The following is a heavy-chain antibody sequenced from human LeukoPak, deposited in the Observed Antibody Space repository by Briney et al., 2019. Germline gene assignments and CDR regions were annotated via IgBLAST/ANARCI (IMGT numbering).Heavy chain of an antibody. V-gene: IGHV1-18*04. Sequence: ASVKVSCKASGYTFTSNYIHWVRQAPGQGLVWMGWISAYNGNTNYAQKLQGRVTMTTDTSTSTAYMELRSLRSDDTAVYYCARDRYSSSWVPYYFDYWGQGTLVTVSS. CDR3: ARDRYSSSWVPYYFDY. CDR1: GYTFTSNY. J-gene: IGHJ4*02. D-gene: IGHD6-13*01. CDR2: ISAYNGNT.